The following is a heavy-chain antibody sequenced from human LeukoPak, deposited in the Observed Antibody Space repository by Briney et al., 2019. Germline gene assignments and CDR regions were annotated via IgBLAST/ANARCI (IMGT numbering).Heavy chain of an antibody. D-gene: IGHD1-26*01. Sequence: PGGSLRLSCAASGFTFSSYAMSWVRQAPGKGLEWVSAISGSGGSTYYADSVKGRFTISRDNAKNSLYLQMNSLRAEDTAVYYCARDDEIGGSYYGVRAFDIWGQGTMVTVSS. CDR3: ARDDEIGGSYYGVRAFDI. V-gene: IGHV3-23*01. J-gene: IGHJ3*02. CDR1: GFTFSSYA. CDR2: ISGSGGST.